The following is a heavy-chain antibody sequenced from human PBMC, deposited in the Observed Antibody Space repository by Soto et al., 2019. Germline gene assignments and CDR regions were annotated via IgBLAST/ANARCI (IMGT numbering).Heavy chain of an antibody. Sequence: GGSLRLSCAASGFTFSSYSMNWVRQAPGKGLEWVSSISSSSTYIYYTDSVKGRFTISRDNARNSLYLQMNSLRAEDTAVYYCARGQGYCSSTSCYIYFDYWGQGTLVTVSS. CDR3: ARGQGYCSSTSCYIYFDY. J-gene: IGHJ4*02. CDR1: GFTFSSYS. V-gene: IGHV3-21*01. D-gene: IGHD2-2*02. CDR2: ISSSSTYI.